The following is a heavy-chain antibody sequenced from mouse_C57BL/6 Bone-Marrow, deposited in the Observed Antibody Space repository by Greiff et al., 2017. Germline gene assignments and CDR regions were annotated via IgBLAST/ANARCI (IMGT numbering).Heavy chain of an antibody. D-gene: IGHD2-3*01. J-gene: IGHJ2*01. CDR2: IYPRSGNT. V-gene: IGHV1-81*01. CDR1: GYTFTSYG. Sequence: VQLQQSGAELARPGASVKLSCKASGYTFTSYGISWVKQRTGPGLEWIGEIYPRSGNTYYNEKFKGKATLTADKSSSTAYMELRSLTSDDSAVYFCARRDGYYVDFDYWGQGTTLTVSS. CDR3: ARRDGYYVDFDY.